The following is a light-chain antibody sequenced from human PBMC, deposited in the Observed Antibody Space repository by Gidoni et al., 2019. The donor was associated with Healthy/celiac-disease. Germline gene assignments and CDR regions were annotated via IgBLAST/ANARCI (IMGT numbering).Light chain of an antibody. J-gene: IGKJ1*01. CDR3: QQYYSTPRT. Sequence: DIAMTQAPDLLAVSLGERAPIHCKSSQSVSYSSNNKNYLAWYQQKPGQPPKLLIYSASTRETGVPYRFSGSGSGTDFTLTISSLQAEDVAVYYCQQYYSTPRTFGQGTKVEIK. CDR2: SAS. CDR1: QSVSYSSNNKNY. V-gene: IGKV4-1*01.